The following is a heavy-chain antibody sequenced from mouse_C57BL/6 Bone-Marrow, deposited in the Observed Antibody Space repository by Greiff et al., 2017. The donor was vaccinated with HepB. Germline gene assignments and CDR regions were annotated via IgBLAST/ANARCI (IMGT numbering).Heavy chain of an antibody. CDR3: ARRELLLRYWYFDV. V-gene: IGHV1-81*01. CDR1: GYTFTSYG. Sequence: QVQLQQSGAELARPGASVKLSCKASGYTFTSYGISWVKQRTGQGLEWIGEIYPRSGNTYYTEKFKGKATLTADKSSSTAYMELRSLTSEDSAVYFCARRELLLRYWYFDVWGTGTTVTVSS. CDR2: IYPRSGNT. J-gene: IGHJ1*03. D-gene: IGHD1-1*01.